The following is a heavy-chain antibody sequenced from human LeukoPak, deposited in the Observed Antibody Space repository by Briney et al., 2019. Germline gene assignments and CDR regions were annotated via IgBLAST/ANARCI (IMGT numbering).Heavy chain of an antibody. CDR3: TRTESGTYKGGFDY. V-gene: IGHV3-49*03. Sequence: GGSLRLSCTASGFTFGDYAMSWFRQAPGKGLEWVALIRSKTYGGTTEYAASVKGRFTISRDDSKSIAYLQMNSLKTEDTALYYCTRTESGTYKGGFDYWGQGTLVTVSS. CDR2: IRSKTYGGTT. J-gene: IGHJ4*02. CDR1: GFTFGDYA. D-gene: IGHD1-26*01.